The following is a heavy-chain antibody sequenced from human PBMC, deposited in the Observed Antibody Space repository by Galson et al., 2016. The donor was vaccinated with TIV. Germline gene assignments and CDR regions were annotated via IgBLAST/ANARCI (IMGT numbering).Heavy chain of an antibody. Sequence: SLRLSCAASGFTFSNYWMYWVRQVPGKGLVWVSRLNNDGSRTAYADSVNFRFTISRDNAKNTLFLQMNSLRADDTALYYCARGLYEEYSVGLDSWGQGTLATVSS. CDR3: ARGLYEEYSVGLDS. J-gene: IGHJ4*02. D-gene: IGHD3-10*02. CDR2: LNNDGSRT. CDR1: GFTFSNYW. V-gene: IGHV3-74*01.